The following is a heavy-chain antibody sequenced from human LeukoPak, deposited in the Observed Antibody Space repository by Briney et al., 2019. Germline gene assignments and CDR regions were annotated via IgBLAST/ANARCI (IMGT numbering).Heavy chain of an antibody. V-gene: IGHV1-2*02. CDR3: ARPGAYSGYPLDY. Sequence: ASVTVSCKVSGYTLTELSMHWVRQAPGQGLEWMGWINPNSGGTNYTQKFQGRVTMTRDTSISTAYMELSRLRSDDTAVYYCARPGAYSGYPLDYWGQGTLVTVSS. CDR1: GYTLTELS. CDR2: INPNSGGT. D-gene: IGHD5-12*01. J-gene: IGHJ4*02.